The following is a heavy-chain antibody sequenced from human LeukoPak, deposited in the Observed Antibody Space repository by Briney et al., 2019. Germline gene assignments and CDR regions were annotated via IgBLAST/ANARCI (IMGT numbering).Heavy chain of an antibody. J-gene: IGHJ4*02. CDR3: ARRRSSGWYFDL. CDR2: IYSGGTT. D-gene: IGHD6-19*01. CDR1: GFTVSSNY. Sequence: GGSLRLSCAASGFTVSSNYMSWVRQAPGKELEWVSVIYSGGTTYFADSVKGRFTISRDNSKNTLDLQMNSLRAEDTAVYYCARRRSSGWYFDLWGQGTLITVSS. V-gene: IGHV3-53*01.